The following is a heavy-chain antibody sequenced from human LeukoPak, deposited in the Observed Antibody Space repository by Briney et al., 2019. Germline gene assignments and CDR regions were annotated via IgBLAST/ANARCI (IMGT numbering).Heavy chain of an antibody. CDR2: IIPIFGTA. Sequence: SVKVSCKASGGTFSSYAISWVRQSPGQGLEWMGGIIPIFGTANYAQKFQGRVTITTDDSTSTAYMELSSLRSEDTAVYYCARGSSTIASHFDYWGRGTLVTVSS. CDR1: GGTFSSYA. J-gene: IGHJ4*02. CDR3: ARGSSTIASHFDY. V-gene: IGHV1-69*05. D-gene: IGHD5-24*01.